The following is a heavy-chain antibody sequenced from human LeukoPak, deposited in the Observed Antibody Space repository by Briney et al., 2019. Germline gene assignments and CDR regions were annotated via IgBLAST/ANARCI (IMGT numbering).Heavy chain of an antibody. CDR3: ARASSASFDWLGRWFDP. Sequence: PGGSLRLSCAASGFAFSDYYMSWIRQAPGKGLEWVSYISSSGSTIYYADSVKGRFTISRDNAKNSLYLQMNSLRAEDTAVYYCARASSASFDWLGRWFDPWGQGTLVTVSS. D-gene: IGHD3-9*01. V-gene: IGHV3-11*04. CDR1: GFAFSDYY. J-gene: IGHJ5*02. CDR2: ISSSGSTI.